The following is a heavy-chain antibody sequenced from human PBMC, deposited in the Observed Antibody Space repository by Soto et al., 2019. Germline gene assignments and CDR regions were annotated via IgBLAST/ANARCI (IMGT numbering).Heavy chain of an antibody. Sequence: SLRLSCAASGFTFSSYGMHGGRQAPGKGLEWVAVISYDGSNKYYADSVKGRFTISRDNSKNTLYLQMNSLRAEDTAVYYCAKSDYYGSGYYYYGKDVWGQGTTVTVSS. J-gene: IGHJ6*02. CDR1: GFTFSSYG. CDR3: AKSDYYGSGYYYYGKDV. V-gene: IGHV3-30*18. D-gene: IGHD3-10*01. CDR2: ISYDGSNK.